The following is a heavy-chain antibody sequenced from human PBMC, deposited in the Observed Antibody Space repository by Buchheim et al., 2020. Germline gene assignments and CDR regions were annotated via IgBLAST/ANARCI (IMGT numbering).Heavy chain of an antibody. V-gene: IGHV3-23*01. J-gene: IGHJ6*02. Sequence: EVQLLESGGGLVQPGGSLRLSCAASGFTFSSYAMSWVRQAPGKGLEWVSAISGSVGSTYYAAPVKGRFTISRDHSKHTLHLPMNSLRAEDTAVYYCAKDLYCSSTSCYGYYYYYGMDVWGQGTT. CDR1: GFTFSSYA. CDR2: ISGSVGST. CDR3: AKDLYCSSTSCYGYYYYYGMDV. D-gene: IGHD2-2*01.